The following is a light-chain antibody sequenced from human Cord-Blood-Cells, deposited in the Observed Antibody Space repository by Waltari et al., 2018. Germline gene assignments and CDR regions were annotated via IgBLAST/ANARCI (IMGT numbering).Light chain of an antibody. CDR2: GAS. V-gene: IGKV3-20*01. CDR1: QSVSSSY. J-gene: IGKJ1*01. CDR3: HQYGSSPPGT. Sequence: IMLTPSPGTLSLSPVERATLPCRASQSVSSSYLAWYQQKPGQPPRLLIYGASSRATGIPDRFSGSGSGTDFTLTISSLEPEDFAVYYCHQYGSSPPGTFGQGTKVEIK.